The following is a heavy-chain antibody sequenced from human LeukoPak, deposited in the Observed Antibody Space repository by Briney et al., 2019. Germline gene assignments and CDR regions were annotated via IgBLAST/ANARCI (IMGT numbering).Heavy chain of an antibody. J-gene: IGHJ4*02. CDR2: IYHSGGT. V-gene: IGHV4-4*02. Sequence: SETLSLTCAVSGGSISSNWWSWVRQPPGKGLEWIGEIYHSGGTNYSPSLKSRVTISVDKSQNQFSLRLTSVTAADTAVYYCAQNWGYWGQATLVTVSS. CDR3: AQNWGY. D-gene: IGHD3-16*01. CDR1: GGSISSNW.